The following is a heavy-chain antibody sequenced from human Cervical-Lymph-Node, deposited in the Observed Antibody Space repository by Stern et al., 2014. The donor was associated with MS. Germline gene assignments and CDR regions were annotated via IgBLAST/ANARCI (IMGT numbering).Heavy chain of an antibody. CDR3: ARDLLPYIAAGNWFDP. Sequence: VQLVESGAEVKKPGASVKVSCKASGYTFTSYGISWVRQAPGQGLEWMGWISAYNGNTNYAQKLQGRVTMTTDTSTSTAYMELRSLRSDDTAVYYCARDLLPYIAAGNWFDPWGQGTLVTVSS. J-gene: IGHJ5*02. D-gene: IGHD6-6*01. CDR2: ISAYNGNT. CDR1: GYTFTSYG. V-gene: IGHV1-18*01.